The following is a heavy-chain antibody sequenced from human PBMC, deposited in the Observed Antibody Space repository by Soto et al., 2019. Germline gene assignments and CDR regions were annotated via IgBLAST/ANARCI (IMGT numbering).Heavy chain of an antibody. D-gene: IGHD3-10*01. CDR1: GYTFTSYY. J-gene: IGHJ3*02. Sequence: SVKVSCKACGYTFTSYYMHWVRQAPGQGLEWMGIINPSGGSTSYAQKFQGRVTMTRDTSTSTVYMELSSLRSEDTAVYYCARGGNYYASGTLGAFDIWGQGIMVNVS. CDR3: ARGGNYYASGTLGAFDI. CDR2: INPSGGST. V-gene: IGHV1-46*01.